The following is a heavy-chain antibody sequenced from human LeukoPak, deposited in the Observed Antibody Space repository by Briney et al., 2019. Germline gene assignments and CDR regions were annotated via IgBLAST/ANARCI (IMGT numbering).Heavy chain of an antibody. Sequence: ASVKVSCKASGYTFISYGISWVRQAPGQGLEWMGWISPYNGNTKYVQKFQGRVTMTTDTSTSTAYMEVRSLRSDDTAVYYCARERTPGSGYGVDYWGQGTVVTVS. D-gene: IGHD6-25*01. CDR3: ARERTPGSGYGVDY. J-gene: IGHJ4*02. CDR2: ISPYNGNT. CDR1: GYTFISYG. V-gene: IGHV1-18*01.